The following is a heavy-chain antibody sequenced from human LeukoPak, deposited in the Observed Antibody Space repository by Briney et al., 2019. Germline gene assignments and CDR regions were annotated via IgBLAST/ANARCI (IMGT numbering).Heavy chain of an antibody. Sequence: GGSLRLSCAASGFTFSSYAMSWVRQAPGKGLEWVSAISGSGGSTYYADSVKGRFTISRDNSKNTLYLQMNSLRAEDTAVYYCAKDLSPGLRTSCYDYWGQGTLVTVSS. CDR2: ISGSGGST. CDR1: GFTFSSYA. D-gene: IGHD2-2*01. CDR3: AKDLSPGLRTSCYDY. V-gene: IGHV3-23*01. J-gene: IGHJ4*02.